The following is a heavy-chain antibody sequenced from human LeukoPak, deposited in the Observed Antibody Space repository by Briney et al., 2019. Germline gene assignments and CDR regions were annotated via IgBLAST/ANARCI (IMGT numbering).Heavy chain of an antibody. V-gene: IGHV1-8*03. CDR2: MNPNSGNT. J-gene: IGHJ5*02. D-gene: IGHD4-11*01. CDR3: ARGHSNYDWFDP. CDR1: GYTFTSFD. Sequence: ASVKVSCKASGYTFTSFDINWVRQATGQGLEWMGWMNPNSGNTGYAQKFQGRVTITRNTSISTAYMELSSLRSEDTAVYYCARGHSNYDWFDPWGQGTLVTVSS.